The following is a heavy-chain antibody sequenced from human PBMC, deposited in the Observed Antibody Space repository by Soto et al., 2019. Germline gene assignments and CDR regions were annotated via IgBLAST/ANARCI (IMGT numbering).Heavy chain of an antibody. CDR3: ARDRCYGSGSYYNPIGMEV. V-gene: IGHV3-21*01. D-gene: IGHD3-10*01. J-gene: IGHJ6*02. CDR2: ISSSSSYI. CDR1: GFTFSSYS. Sequence: PGGSLRLSCAASGFTFSSYSMNWVRQAPGKGLEWVSSISSSSSYIYYADSVKGRFTISRDNAKNSLYLQMNSLRAEDTAVYYCARDRCYGSGSYYNPIGMEVWGQGTTVTVSS.